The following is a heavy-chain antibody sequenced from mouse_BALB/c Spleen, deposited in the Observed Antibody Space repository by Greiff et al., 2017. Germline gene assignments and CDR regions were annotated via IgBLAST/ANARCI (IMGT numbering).Heavy chain of an antibody. V-gene: IGHV5-4*02. Sequence: DVKLVESGGGLVKPGGSLKLSCAASGFTFSDYYMYWVRQTPEKRLEWVATISDGGSYTYYPDSVKGRFTISRDNAKNNLYLQMSSLKSEDTAMYYCARHWDDYWGQGTTLTVSS. CDR1: GFTFSDYY. CDR3: ARHWDDY. CDR2: ISDGGSYT. J-gene: IGHJ2*01. D-gene: IGHD4-1*01.